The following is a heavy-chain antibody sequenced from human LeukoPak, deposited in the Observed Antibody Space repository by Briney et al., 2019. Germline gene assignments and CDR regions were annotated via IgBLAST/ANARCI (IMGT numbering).Heavy chain of an antibody. CDR2: ISYRGIT. CDR1: GGSISNSGGFY. V-gene: IGHV4-31*02. D-gene: IGHD2-15*01. CDR3: ARISQSSGGFYY. Sequence: SSETLSLTCTVSGGSISNSGGFYWSWIRQHPGDGLEWIGFISYRGITYYNPSLKSRVSMSVDTSRSQFSLRLTSVTDEDTAVYYCARISQSSGGFYYWGQGTLVTVSS. J-gene: IGHJ4*02.